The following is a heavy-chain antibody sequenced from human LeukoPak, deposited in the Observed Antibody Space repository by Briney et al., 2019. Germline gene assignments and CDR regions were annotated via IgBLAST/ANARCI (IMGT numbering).Heavy chain of an antibody. J-gene: IGHJ4*02. CDR2: INPSGGST. Sequence: ASVRPSSTASGYTFTPYYVTSVPQSPGHGLEGMGIINPSGGSTSYAQMFQGRVTMTRDTSTSTVYMELSSLRSEDTAVYYCARVHRLDSSGWHWGQGTLVTVSS. V-gene: IGHV1-46*01. CDR1: GYTFTPYY. D-gene: IGHD6-19*01. CDR3: ARVHRLDSSGWH.